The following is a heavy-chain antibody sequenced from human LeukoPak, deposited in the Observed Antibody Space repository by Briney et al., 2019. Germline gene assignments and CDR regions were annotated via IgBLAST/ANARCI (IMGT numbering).Heavy chain of an antibody. CDR3: ARDTITVTTPYFGY. Sequence: ASVKVSCKASGYTFTGYCIDWVRQAPGQGLEWMGWINSDSGGTNYAQKFQGRVTMTRDTSTSTAYMELSSLRSDDTAFYYCARDTITVTTPYFGYWGQGTLVTVPS. V-gene: IGHV1-2*02. CDR2: INSDSGGT. D-gene: IGHD4-17*01. CDR1: GYTFTGYC. J-gene: IGHJ4*02.